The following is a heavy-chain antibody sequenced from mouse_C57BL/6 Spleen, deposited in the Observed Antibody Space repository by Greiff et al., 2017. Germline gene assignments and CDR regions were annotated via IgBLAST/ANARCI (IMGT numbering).Heavy chain of an antibody. Sequence: EVKLMESGGGLVKPGGSLKLSCAASGFTFSDYGMHWVRQAPEKGLEWVAYISSGSSTIYYADTVKGRFTISRDNAKNTLVLQMNSLRSEDTAMYYCARSSNAMDYWGQGTSVTVSS. V-gene: IGHV5-17*01. CDR3: ARSSNAMDY. J-gene: IGHJ4*01. CDR1: GFTFSDYG. CDR2: ISSGSSTI.